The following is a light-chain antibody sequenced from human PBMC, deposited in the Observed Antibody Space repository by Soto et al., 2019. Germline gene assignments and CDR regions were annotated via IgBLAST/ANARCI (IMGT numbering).Light chain of an antibody. Sequence: QSALTQPASVSGSPGQSIAISCTGTSSDIGAYAYVSWYQQHPGKIPKLIVFDVNYRPSGVSSRFSGSKSGNTASLTISGLQAEDEADYYCGSYTRSNSVIFGGLTKLTVL. CDR2: DVN. J-gene: IGLJ2*01. CDR1: SSDIGAYAY. V-gene: IGLV2-14*03. CDR3: GSYTRSNSVI.